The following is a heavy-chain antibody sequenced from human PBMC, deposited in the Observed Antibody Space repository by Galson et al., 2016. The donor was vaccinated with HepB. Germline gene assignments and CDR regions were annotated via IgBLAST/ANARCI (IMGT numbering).Heavy chain of an antibody. CDR3: AKDSPYSSGWSTY. D-gene: IGHD6-19*01. V-gene: IGHV3-23*01. Sequence: SLRLSCAASGSTFSNYAMSWVRQAPGKGLEWVSSINIGGDSTYYADSVKGRFTISRDNSKNTVYLQMNSLRAEDTALYYCAKDSPYSSGWSTYWGQGTPVTV. CDR2: INIGGDST. CDR1: GSTFSNYA. J-gene: IGHJ4*02.